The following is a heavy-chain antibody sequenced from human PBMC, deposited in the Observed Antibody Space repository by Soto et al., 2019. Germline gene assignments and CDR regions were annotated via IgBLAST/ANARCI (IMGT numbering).Heavy chain of an antibody. D-gene: IGHD3-16*02. CDR2: ITSSGSTT. Sequence: PGGSLRLSCAASGFTFSSYGMHWVRQAPGKGLEWVSFITSSGSTTYYADSVKGRFTVSRDNVKNSLFLQMNSLRDEDTAVYYCARVAIASGGVIAVTYALDVWGQGTTVTVSS. V-gene: IGHV3-48*02. CDR1: GFTFSSYG. J-gene: IGHJ6*02. CDR3: ARVAIASGGVIAVTYALDV.